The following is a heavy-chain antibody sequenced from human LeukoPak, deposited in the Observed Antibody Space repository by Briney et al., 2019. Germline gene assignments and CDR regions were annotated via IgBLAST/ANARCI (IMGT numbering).Heavy chain of an antibody. Sequence: GGSLRLSCAASGFNFSIYAMSWVRQAPGRGLQWVSGISASGATTYYADSLKGRFTVSRDISKNTLYLQMNSPRAEDTAIYYCAKVRKGVGAFDLWGQGTMVTVSS. D-gene: IGHD3-16*01. J-gene: IGHJ3*01. CDR3: AKVRKGVGAFDL. V-gene: IGHV3-23*01. CDR2: ISASGATT. CDR1: GFNFSIYA.